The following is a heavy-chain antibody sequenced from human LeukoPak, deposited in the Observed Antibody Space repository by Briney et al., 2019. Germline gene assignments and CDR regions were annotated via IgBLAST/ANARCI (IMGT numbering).Heavy chain of an antibody. CDR2: ISDDGRRK. V-gene: IGHV3-30*18. J-gene: IGHJ4*02. Sequence: GGSLRLSCAASGFSFISYGMRWVRQAPGKGLEWVGVISDDGRRKDYADSVKGRFTISRDNSKDTLYLQMNSLRAEDTAVYYCAKRPSDYGDYVSYFDYWGQGTLVTVSS. D-gene: IGHD4-17*01. CDR3: AKRPSDYGDYVSYFDY. CDR1: GFSFISYG.